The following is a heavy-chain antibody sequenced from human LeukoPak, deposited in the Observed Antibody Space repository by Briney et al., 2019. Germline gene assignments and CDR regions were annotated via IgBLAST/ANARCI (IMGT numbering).Heavy chain of an antibody. D-gene: IGHD3-10*01. CDR1: GFTFSNYA. CDR2: ISSDGTNT. Sequence: GGSLRLSCSASGFTFSNYAIHWVRQAPGKGLEWVTVISSDGTNTYYADSVRGRFTISRDNSRDTLYLQMNSLRAEDTAVYYCGRDRTGSYYRDPGYWGQGTLVTVSS. V-gene: IGHV3-30*04. CDR3: GRDRTGSYYRDPGY. J-gene: IGHJ4*02.